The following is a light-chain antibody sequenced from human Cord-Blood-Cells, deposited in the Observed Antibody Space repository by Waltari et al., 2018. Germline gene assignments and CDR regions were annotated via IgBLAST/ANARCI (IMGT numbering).Light chain of an antibody. J-gene: IGKJ4*01. CDR2: WAS. V-gene: IGKV4-1*01. CDR3: QQYYSTPLT. CDR1: QSVLYSSNNKNY. Sequence: DIVMTQSPDSLAVSLGQRAPINCNSRQSVLYSSNNKNYLAWYQQKPGQPPKLLIYWASTRESGVPDRFSGSGSGTDFTLTISCLQAEDVAVYYCQQYYSTPLTFGGGTKVEIK.